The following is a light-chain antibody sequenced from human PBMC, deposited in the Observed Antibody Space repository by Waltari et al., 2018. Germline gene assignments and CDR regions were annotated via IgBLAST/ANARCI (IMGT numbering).Light chain of an antibody. V-gene: IGKV3-20*01. CDR3: QRYGSSPPYI. CDR2: GAS. Sequence: EIVLTQSPGTLSLSPGERATLSCRASQSIISNYLAWYQQKPGQAPRLLIYGASSRATGIPDRFSGSGSGTDFTLTISRLEPEDFAVYYCQRYGSSPPYIFGQGTKLEIK. J-gene: IGKJ2*01. CDR1: QSIISNY.